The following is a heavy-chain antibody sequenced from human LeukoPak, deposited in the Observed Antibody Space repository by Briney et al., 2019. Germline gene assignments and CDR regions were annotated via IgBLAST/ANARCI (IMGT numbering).Heavy chain of an antibody. V-gene: IGHV4-34*01. CDR1: GGSISTYY. CDR3: ARLGYCSSTSCPATDY. J-gene: IGHJ4*02. D-gene: IGHD2-2*01. Sequence: SETLSLTCTVSGGSISTYYWSWIRQPPGKGLEWIGEINHSGSTNYNPSLKSRVTISVDTSKNQFSLKLSSVTAADTAVYYCARLGYCSSTSCPATDYWGQGTLVTVSS. CDR2: INHSGST.